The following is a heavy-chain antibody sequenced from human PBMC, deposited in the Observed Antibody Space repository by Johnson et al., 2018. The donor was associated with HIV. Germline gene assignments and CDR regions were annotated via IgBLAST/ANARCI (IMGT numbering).Heavy chain of an antibody. V-gene: IGHV3-30*03. CDR1: GFTFSSYG. J-gene: IGHJ3*02. CDR2: ISYDGSNK. CDR3: AREKIRAFDI. Sequence: QVQLVESGGGVVQPGRSLRLSCAASGFTFSSYGMHWVRQAPGKGLEWVAVISYDGSNKYHADSVQGRFTISRDSCKSTVFLQMNSLRDEDTAVYYCAREKIRAFDIWGQGTMVTVSS.